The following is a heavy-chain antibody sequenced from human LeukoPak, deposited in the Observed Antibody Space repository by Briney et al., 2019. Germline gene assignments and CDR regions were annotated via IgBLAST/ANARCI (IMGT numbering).Heavy chain of an antibody. J-gene: IGHJ3*02. CDR1: GFTVSSNY. V-gene: IGHV3-66*04. CDR3: ARPHSIQNRYVFDI. CDR2: IYSGGST. D-gene: IGHD1-14*01. Sequence: GGSLRLSCAASGFTVSSNYMSWVRQAPGKGLEWVSVIYSGGSTYYADSVKSRFTISRDNSKNTLYLQMNSLRAEDTAVYYCARPHSIQNRYVFDIWGQGTMVTVSS.